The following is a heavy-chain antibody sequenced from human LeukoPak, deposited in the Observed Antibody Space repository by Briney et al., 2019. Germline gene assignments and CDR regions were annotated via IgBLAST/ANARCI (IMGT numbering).Heavy chain of an antibody. Sequence: ASVKVSCKGSGYTFTSYGISWVRQAPGQGLEWMGWISAYNGNTNYAQKLQGRVTMTTDTSTSTAYMELRSLRSDDTAVYYCARDSTYYDSSGNWGQGTLVTVSS. V-gene: IGHV1-18*01. J-gene: IGHJ4*02. CDR1: GYTFTSYG. CDR3: ARDSTYYDSSGN. CDR2: ISAYNGNT. D-gene: IGHD3-22*01.